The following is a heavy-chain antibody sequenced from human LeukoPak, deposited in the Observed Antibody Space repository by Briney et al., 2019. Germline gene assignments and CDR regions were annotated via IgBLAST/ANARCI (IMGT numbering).Heavy chain of an antibody. CDR3: AREGREHYFDY. J-gene: IGHJ4*02. Sequence: GGSLRLSCAASGFTVSSNYMSWVRQAPGKGLEWVSVIYSGGSTYYADSVKGRFTISRDNSKSTVYLQMNSLRAEDTAVYYCAREGREHYFDYWGQGILVTVSS. CDR1: GFTVSSNY. D-gene: IGHD1-26*01. V-gene: IGHV3-53*01. CDR2: IYSGGST.